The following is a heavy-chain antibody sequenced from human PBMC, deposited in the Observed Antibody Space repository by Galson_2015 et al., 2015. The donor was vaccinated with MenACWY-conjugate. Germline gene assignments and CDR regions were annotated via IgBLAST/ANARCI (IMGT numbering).Heavy chain of an antibody. V-gene: IGHV2-5*02. Sequence: PALVKPTQTLTLTCTFSGFSLSTSGVGVGWIRQPPGKALEWLALIYWDDDKRYSPSLKSRLTITKDTSKNQVVLTMTNMDPVDTASYCCAHRLICGNGFDYWGQGTLVTVSS. J-gene: IGHJ4*02. CDR3: AHRLICGNGFDY. CDR2: IYWDDDK. D-gene: IGHD4-23*01. CDR1: GFSLSTSGVG.